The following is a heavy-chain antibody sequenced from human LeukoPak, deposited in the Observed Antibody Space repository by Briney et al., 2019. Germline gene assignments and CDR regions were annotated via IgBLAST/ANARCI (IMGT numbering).Heavy chain of an antibody. CDR3: ASHSSGWYYFDY. V-gene: IGHV3-21*04. Sequence: GGSLRLSCAASGFTFSSSSMNWVRQAPGKGLEWVSSISSSSDVYYADSVKGRFTISRDNSKNTLYLQMNSLRAEDTAVYYCASHSSGWYYFDYWGQGTLVTVSS. J-gene: IGHJ4*02. CDR1: GFTFSSSS. D-gene: IGHD6-19*01. CDR2: ISSSSDV.